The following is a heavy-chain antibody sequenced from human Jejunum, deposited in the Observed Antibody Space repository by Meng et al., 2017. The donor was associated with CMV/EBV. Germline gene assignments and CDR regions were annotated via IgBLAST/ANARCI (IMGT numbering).Heavy chain of an antibody. CDR1: GGSIGSGDYY. V-gene: IGHV4-30-4*08. D-gene: IGHD3-3*01. Sequence: QVQLQESGPGLVKPSHTLSLTCSVSGGSIGSGDYYWSWIRQPPGKGLEWIGYIHDTGSTYYNPSLKSRVDISLGTSRNHFSLTLSSVTAEDTAVYFCARGSIFVSFDSWGQGTLVTVSS. CDR3: ARGSIFVSFDS. J-gene: IGHJ4*02. CDR2: IHDTGST.